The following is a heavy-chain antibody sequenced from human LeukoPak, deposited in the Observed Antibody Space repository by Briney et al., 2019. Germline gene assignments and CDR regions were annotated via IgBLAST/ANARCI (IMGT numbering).Heavy chain of an antibody. CDR1: GFAFSDYY. Sequence: GGSLRLSCAASGFAFSDYYMSWIRQAPGKGLEWVSYISSSGSTIYYADSVKGRFTISRDNAKNSLYLQMNSLRAEDTAVYYCARDRYYYDSSGYYLYYYYYYGMDIWGQGTTVTVSS. J-gene: IGHJ6*02. CDR2: ISSSGSTI. CDR3: ARDRYYYDSSGYYLYYYYYYGMDI. V-gene: IGHV3-11*01. D-gene: IGHD3-22*01.